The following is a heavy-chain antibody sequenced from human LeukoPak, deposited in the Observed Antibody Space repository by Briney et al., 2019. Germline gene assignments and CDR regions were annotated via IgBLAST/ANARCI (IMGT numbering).Heavy chain of an antibody. V-gene: IGHV4-4*07. D-gene: IGHD3-3*01. J-gene: IGHJ4*02. CDR1: GDSLSSYY. CDR2: IYTSGST. Sequence: SETLSLTCTVSGDSLSSYYWSWIRQPAGKGLEWIGRIYTSGSTNYNPSLKSRVTISVDTSKNQFSLKLSSVTAADTAVYYCARALEIFGVFDYWGQGTLVTVSS. CDR3: ARALEIFGVFDY.